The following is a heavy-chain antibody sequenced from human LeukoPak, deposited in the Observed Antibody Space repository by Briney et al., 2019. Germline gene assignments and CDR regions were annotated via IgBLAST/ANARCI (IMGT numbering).Heavy chain of an antibody. CDR2: ISAYNGNT. D-gene: IGHD1-26*01. V-gene: IGHV1-18*01. Sequence: ASVKVSCKASGGTFSSYAISWVRQAPGQGLEWMGWISAYNGNTNYAQKLQGRVTMTTDTSTSTAYMELRSLRSDDTAVYYCARTSGSYYLTPDVWGKGTTVTVSS. CDR3: ARTSGSYYLTPDV. CDR1: GGTFSSYA. J-gene: IGHJ6*04.